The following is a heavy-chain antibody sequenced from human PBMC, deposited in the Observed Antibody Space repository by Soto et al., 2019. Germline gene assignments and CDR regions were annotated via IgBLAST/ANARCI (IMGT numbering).Heavy chain of an antibody. J-gene: IGHJ4*02. D-gene: IGHD2-2*01. V-gene: IGHV4-31*03. Sequence: QVQLQESGPGLVKPSQTLSLTCTVSGGSISSGGYYWSWIRQHPGKGLEWIGYIHYSGNSDYNPALESRLSISVDTSKNQCSLRLSSVTAADTAVYYCARERLVAPGTTIDYWGQGTLVTVSS. CDR2: IHYSGNS. CDR3: ARERLVAPGTTIDY. CDR1: GGSISSGGYY.